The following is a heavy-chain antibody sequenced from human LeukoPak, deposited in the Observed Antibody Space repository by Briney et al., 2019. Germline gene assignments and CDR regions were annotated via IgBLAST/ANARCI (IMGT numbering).Heavy chain of an antibody. CDR2: ISIVSSYI. CDR3: ACTSGYDFSSYYYYYMDV. D-gene: IGHD5-12*01. Sequence: GGSLRLSCAASGFTFSSYSMNWVRQAPGKGLEWVSSISIVSSYIYYADSVKGRFTISRDNAKNSLYLQMNSLSAEDAAVYYCACTSGYDFSSYYYYYMDVWGKGTTVTVSS. CDR1: GFTFSSYS. V-gene: IGHV3-21*01. J-gene: IGHJ6*03.